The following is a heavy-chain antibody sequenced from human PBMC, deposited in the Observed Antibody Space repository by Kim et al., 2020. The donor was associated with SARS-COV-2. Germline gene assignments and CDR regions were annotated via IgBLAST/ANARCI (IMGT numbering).Heavy chain of an antibody. D-gene: IGHD3-22*01. Sequence: SETLSLTCTVSGGSISSSSYYWGWIRQPPGKGLEWIGSIYYSGSTYYNPSLKSRVTISVDTSKNQFSLKLSSVTAADTAVYYCASSPHYMIVDPISNWFDPWGQGTLVTVSS. V-gene: IGHV4-39*01. CDR3: ASSPHYMIVDPISNWFDP. CDR2: IYYSGST. CDR1: GGSISSSSYY. J-gene: IGHJ5*02.